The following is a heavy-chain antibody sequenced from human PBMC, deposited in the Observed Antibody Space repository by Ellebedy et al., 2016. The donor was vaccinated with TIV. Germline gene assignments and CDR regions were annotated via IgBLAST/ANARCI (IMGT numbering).Heavy chain of an antibody. CDR2: ISGTSSHI. D-gene: IGHD3-10*01. J-gene: IGHJ4*02. V-gene: IGHV3-11*06. Sequence: GGSLRLSXVASGFTFSDFYMAWIRQAPGRGLELVSYISGTSSHISYADSVRGRFTVSRDSAGNSLYFQMNGLTVDDTALYFCARTRGGEFDFWGQGSLVTVSS. CDR3: ARTRGGEFDF. CDR1: GFTFSDFY.